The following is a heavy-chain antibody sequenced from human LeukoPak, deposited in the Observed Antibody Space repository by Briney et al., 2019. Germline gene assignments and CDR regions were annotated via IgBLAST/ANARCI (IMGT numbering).Heavy chain of an antibody. Sequence: GRSLRLSCAASGFTFSSYGMHWVRQAPGKGLEWVAVISYDGSNKYYADSVKGRFTISRDNSKNTLYLQMNSLRAEDTAVYYCAKDGYSSGWYFYPFDYWGQGTLVTVSS. CDR1: GFTFSSYG. D-gene: IGHD6-19*01. J-gene: IGHJ4*02. V-gene: IGHV3-30*18. CDR2: ISYDGSNK. CDR3: AKDGYSSGWYFYPFDY.